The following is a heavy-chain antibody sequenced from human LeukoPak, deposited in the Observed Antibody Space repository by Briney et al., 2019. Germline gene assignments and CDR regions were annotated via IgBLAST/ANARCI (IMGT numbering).Heavy chain of an antibody. CDR1: GGSISSSNW. J-gene: IGHJ3*02. V-gene: IGHV4-4*02. CDR3: AREAVVVVAPGAFDI. Sequence: SETLSLTCAVSGGSISSSNWWSWVRQPPGKGLEWIGEIYHSGSTNYNPSLKSRVTISVDKSKNQFSLKLSSVTAADTAVYYCAREAVVVVAPGAFDIWGQGTMVTVSS. CDR2: IYHSGST. D-gene: IGHD2-15*01.